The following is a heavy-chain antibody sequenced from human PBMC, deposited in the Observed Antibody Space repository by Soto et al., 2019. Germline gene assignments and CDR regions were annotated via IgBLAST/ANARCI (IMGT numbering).Heavy chain of an antibody. Sequence: SETLSLTCAVYGGSFSGYYWSWIRQSPGKGLEWIGVINYSGSTNYNPSLKSRVTISVDTPKNQFSLKLSSVTAADTAVYYCAKNWNWGSLVHWGQGTLVAVSS. J-gene: IGHJ4*02. D-gene: IGHD7-27*01. V-gene: IGHV4-34*01. CDR1: GGSFSGYY. CDR2: INYSGST. CDR3: AKNWNWGSLVH.